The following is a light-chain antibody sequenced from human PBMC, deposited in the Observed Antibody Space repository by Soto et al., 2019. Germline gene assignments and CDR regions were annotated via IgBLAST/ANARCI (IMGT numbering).Light chain of an antibody. Sequence: QSVLTQPPSVSGAPGQRVTISCTENSSNIGAGYDVHWYQQLPGTAPKLLIYGNSNRPSGVPDRFSGSKSGTSASLAITGLQAEDEADYYCQSYDSSLSGVVFGGGTQLTVL. CDR1: SSNIGAGYD. V-gene: IGLV1-40*01. CDR3: QSYDSSLSGVV. CDR2: GNS. J-gene: IGLJ2*01.